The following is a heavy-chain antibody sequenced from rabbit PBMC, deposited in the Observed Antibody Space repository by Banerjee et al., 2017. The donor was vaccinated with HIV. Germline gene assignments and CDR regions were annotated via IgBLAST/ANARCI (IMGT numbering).Heavy chain of an antibody. CDR3: ARYGISNGGYNL. V-gene: IGHV1S40*01. CDR1: GFSFSSYW. J-gene: IGHJ4*01. Sequence: QSLEESGGDLVKPGGSLTLTCTASGFSFSSYWMSWVRQAPGKGLEWIGCIVTDDGNTAYASWAKGRFTISKTSSTTVTLQMTSLTAADTATYFCARYGISNGGYNLWGPGTLVTVS. D-gene: IGHD1-1*01. CDR2: IVTDDGNT.